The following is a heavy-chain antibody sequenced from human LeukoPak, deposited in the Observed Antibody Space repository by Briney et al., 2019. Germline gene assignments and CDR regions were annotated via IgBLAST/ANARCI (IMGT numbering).Heavy chain of an antibody. Sequence: SVKVSCKASGGTFSSYAISWVRQAPGQGLEWMGGIIPIFGTANYAQKFQGRVTITADESTSTAYMELSSLRSEDTAVYYCASSTGGYYDSSGYLVAYWGQGTLVTVSS. J-gene: IGHJ4*02. CDR1: GGTFSSYA. CDR3: ASSTGGYYDSSGYLVAY. V-gene: IGHV1-69*13. D-gene: IGHD3-22*01. CDR2: IIPIFGTA.